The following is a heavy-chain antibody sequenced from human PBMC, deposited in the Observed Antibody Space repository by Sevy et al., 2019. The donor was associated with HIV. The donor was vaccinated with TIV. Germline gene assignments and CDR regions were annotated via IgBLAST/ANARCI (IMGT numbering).Heavy chain of an antibody. J-gene: IGHJ4*02. D-gene: IGHD5-12*01. Sequence: GGSLRLSCADSGFTFSRYWMHWVRQAPGKGLVWVSRISSDGSSTSYADSVKGRFTISRDNAKNTLYLQMNSLRAEDTAVYFCARDRRVGGYDPFDYWGQGTLVTVSS. V-gene: IGHV3-74*01. CDR3: ARDRRVGGYDPFDY. CDR2: ISSDGSST. CDR1: GFTFSRYW.